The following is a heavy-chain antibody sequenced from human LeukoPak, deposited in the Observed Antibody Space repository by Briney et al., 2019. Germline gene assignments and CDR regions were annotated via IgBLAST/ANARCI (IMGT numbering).Heavy chain of an antibody. V-gene: IGHV3-23*01. D-gene: IGHD6-13*01. CDR1: GFTFSSYA. Sequence: PGGSRRLSCAASGFTFSSYAMSWVRQAPGKGLEWVSAISGSGGSTYYADSVKGRFTISRDNSKNTLYLQMNSLRAEDTAVYYCAREVRIAAAGPNWFDPWGQGTLVTVSS. J-gene: IGHJ5*02. CDR2: ISGSGGST. CDR3: AREVRIAAAGPNWFDP.